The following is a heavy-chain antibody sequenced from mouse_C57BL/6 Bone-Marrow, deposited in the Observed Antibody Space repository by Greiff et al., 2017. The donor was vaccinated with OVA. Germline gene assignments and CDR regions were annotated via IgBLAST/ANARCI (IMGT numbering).Heavy chain of an antibody. Sequence: QVQLQQPGAELVRPGSSVKLSCKASGYTFTSYWMDWVKQRPGQGLEWIGNIYPSDSETHYNQKFKDKATLTVDKSSSTAYMQLSSLTSEVSAVYYCARKEYYFDYWGQGTTLTVSS. V-gene: IGHV1-61*01. CDR1: GYTFTSYW. J-gene: IGHJ2*01. CDR3: ARKEYYFDY. CDR2: IYPSDSET.